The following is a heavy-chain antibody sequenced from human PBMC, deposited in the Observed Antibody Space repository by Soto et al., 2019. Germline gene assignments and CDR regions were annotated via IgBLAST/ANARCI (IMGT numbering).Heavy chain of an antibody. J-gene: IGHJ5*02. V-gene: IGHV4-31*03. CDR1: GGSITRGGYY. CDR2: IYNSGTT. CDR3: ARDPAP. Sequence: QVQLQESGPGLVKPSETLSLTCTVSGGSITRGGYYWSWIRQHPGKSLEWIGYIYNSGTTYYNPSLKSRVTISVDTSKNQFSLKLTSVYAADTAVYYCARDPAPWGQGTLVTVSS.